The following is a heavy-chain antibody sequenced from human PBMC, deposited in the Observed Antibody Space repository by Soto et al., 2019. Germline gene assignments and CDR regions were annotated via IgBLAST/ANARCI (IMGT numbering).Heavy chain of an antibody. CDR3: ARGDRGYDILTGYYRYYFDY. D-gene: IGHD3-9*01. CDR2: IYYSGST. J-gene: IGHJ4*02. V-gene: IGHV4-31*03. CDR1: GGSISSGGYY. Sequence: SETLSLTCTVSGGSISSGGYYWSWIRQHPGKGLEWIGYIYYSGSTYYNPSLKSRVTISVDTSKNQFSLKLSSVTAADTAVYYCARGDRGYDILTGYYRYYFDYWGQGTLVTVSS.